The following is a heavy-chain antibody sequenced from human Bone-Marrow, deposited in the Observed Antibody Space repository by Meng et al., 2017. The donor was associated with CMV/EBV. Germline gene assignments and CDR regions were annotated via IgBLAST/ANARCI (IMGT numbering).Heavy chain of an antibody. CDR2: ISFDGSNK. CDR1: GFTFSDYA. V-gene: IGHV3-30*04. Sequence: GESLKISCAASGFTFSDYAMHWVRQAPGKGLEWVAVISFDGSNKFYADSVKGRYTISRDNSKNTLNLQMSSLRAEDTAVYYCAKDLPGVVWFGEWGQGTLVTVSS. CDR3: AKDLPGVVWFGE. J-gene: IGHJ4*02. D-gene: IGHD3-10*01.